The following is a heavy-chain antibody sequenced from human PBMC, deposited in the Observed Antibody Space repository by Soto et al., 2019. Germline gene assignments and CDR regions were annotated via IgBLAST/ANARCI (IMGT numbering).Heavy chain of an antibody. Sequence: GGSLRLSCAAAGFTFSSYSMNWVRQAPGKWLEWVSSISSSSSYIYYADSVKGRFTISRDNAKNSLYLQMNSLRAEDTAVYYCARDEDWNYYYGMDVWGQGTMVTVSS. CDR2: ISSSSSYI. D-gene: IGHD1-1*01. V-gene: IGHV3-21*01. CDR3: ARDEDWNYYYGMDV. CDR1: GFTFSSYS. J-gene: IGHJ6*01.